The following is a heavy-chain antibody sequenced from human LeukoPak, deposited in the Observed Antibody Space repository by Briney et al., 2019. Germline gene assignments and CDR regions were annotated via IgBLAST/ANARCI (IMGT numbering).Heavy chain of an antibody. V-gene: IGHV4-39*01. CDR3: ARHSPVGIFYFDY. CDR1: GGSISNSSSY. Sequence: PSETLSLTCTVSGGSISNSSSYWGWIRQPPGKGLEWIGSIYYSGSTYYNPSLKSRVTISVDTSKNQFSLKLSSVTAADAAVYYCARHSPVGIFYFDYWGQGTLVTVSS. J-gene: IGHJ4*02. CDR2: IYYSGST. D-gene: IGHD1-26*01.